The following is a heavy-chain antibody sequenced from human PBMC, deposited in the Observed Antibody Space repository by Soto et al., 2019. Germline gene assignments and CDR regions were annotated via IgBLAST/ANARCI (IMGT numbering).Heavy chain of an antibody. CDR3: ARSGSYAALHI. D-gene: IGHD1-26*01. Sequence: EVQLVESGGGLVQPGGSLRLSCVASGFTFSDHYMDWVRQAPGKGLEWVGRTRNKANSYTTEYAASVKGRFNISRDGSKNSLYLQMNSLQTEDTAVYYWARSGSYAALHIWGQGTMVTVSS. CDR2: TRNKANSYTT. CDR1: GFTFSDHY. V-gene: IGHV3-72*01. J-gene: IGHJ3*02.